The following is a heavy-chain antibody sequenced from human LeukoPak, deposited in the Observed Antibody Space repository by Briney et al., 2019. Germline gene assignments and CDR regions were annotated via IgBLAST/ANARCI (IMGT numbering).Heavy chain of an antibody. V-gene: IGHV1-69*13. Sequence: GASVKVSCKASGGTFSSYAISWVRQDPGQGLEWMGGIIPIFGTANYAQKFQGRVTITADESTSTAYMALSSLRSEDTAVYYCARVNSDYTNSYYYYYMDVWGKGTTVTVSS. D-gene: IGHD4-11*01. CDR2: IIPIFGTA. CDR1: GGTFSSYA. J-gene: IGHJ6*03. CDR3: ARVNSDYTNSYYYYYMDV.